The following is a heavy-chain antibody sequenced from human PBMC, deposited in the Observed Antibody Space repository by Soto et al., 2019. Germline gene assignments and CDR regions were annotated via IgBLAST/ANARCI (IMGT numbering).Heavy chain of an antibody. V-gene: IGHV3-23*01. CDR1: GFTFSRYA. J-gene: IGHJ3*02. Sequence: EVLLLESGGGLVQPGGSLRLSCAASGFTFSRYAMSWVRQAPGTGLEWVSAISGSGGSTYYADSVKGRFTISRDNSKNTLYLQMNSLRAEDTAVYDCAKDRQDIVVVVAAEPPDSAFDIWGQGTTVTVSS. CDR2: ISGSGGST. D-gene: IGHD2-15*01. CDR3: AKDRQDIVVVVAAEPPDSAFDI.